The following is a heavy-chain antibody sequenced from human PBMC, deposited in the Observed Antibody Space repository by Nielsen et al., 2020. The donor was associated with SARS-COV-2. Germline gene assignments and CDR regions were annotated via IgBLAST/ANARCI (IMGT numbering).Heavy chain of an antibody. CDR3: AESSGYYSTVDY. D-gene: IGHD3-22*01. V-gene: IGHV3-30*04. CDR2: ISYDGSNK. CDR1: GFTFSSYA. J-gene: IGHJ4*02. Sequence: GESLKISCAASGFTFSSYAMHWVRQAPGKGLEWMAVISYDGSNKYYADSVKGRFTISRDNSKNTLYLQMNSLRAEDTAVYYCAESSGYYSTVDYWGQGTLVTVSS.